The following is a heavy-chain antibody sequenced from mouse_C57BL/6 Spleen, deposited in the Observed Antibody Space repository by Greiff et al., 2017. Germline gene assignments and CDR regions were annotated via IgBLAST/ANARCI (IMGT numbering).Heavy chain of an antibody. CDR3: ARWGTTVVEGFAY. J-gene: IGHJ3*01. CDR1: GYAFSSYW. Sequence: VQLQQSGAELVKPGASVKISCKASGYAFSSYWMNWVKQRPGKGLEWIGQIYPGDGDTNYNGKFKGKATLTADKSSSTAYMQLSSLTSEDSAVYFCARWGTTVVEGFAYWGQGTLVTVSA. CDR2: IYPGDGDT. D-gene: IGHD1-1*01. V-gene: IGHV1-80*01.